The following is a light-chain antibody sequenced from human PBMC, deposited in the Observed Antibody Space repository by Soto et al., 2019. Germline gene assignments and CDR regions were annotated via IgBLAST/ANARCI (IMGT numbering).Light chain of an antibody. CDR3: QQYNNWLSST. CDR2: GAT. CDR1: QSVSSN. Sequence: EIVMTQSPATLSVSPGARATLSRRASQSVSSNLACYQQKPAQAPRLLIHGATPTATGITARFSGSGSGTEFTHTISSLQSENFAVYYCQQYNNWLSSTFGQGTKVDIK. J-gene: IGKJ1*01. V-gene: IGKV3-15*01.